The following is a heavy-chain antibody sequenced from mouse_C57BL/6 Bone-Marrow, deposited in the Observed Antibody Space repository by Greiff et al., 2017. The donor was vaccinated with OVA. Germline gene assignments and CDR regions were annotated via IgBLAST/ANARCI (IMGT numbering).Heavy chain of an antibody. D-gene: IGHD2-5*01. CDR1: GYTFTSYW. CDR2: IDPSDSYT. J-gene: IGHJ3*01. V-gene: IGHV1-59*01. Sequence: QVQLQQPGAELVRPGTSVKLSCKASGYTFTSYWMHWVKQRPGQGLEWIGVIDPSDSYTNYNQKFKGKATLTVDTSSSTAYMQLSSLTSEDSAVYYCTRGDYYSTLAYWGQGTLVTVSA. CDR3: TRGDYYSTLAY.